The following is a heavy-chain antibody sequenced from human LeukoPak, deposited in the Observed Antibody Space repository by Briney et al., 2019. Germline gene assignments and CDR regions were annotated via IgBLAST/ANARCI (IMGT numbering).Heavy chain of an antibody. CDR1: GYTFTSYD. D-gene: IGHD3-10*01. CDR3: ARGGSGSYYNGDDY. V-gene: IGHV1-8*01. J-gene: IGHJ4*02. Sequence: ASLKVSCKASGYTFTSYDINWVRQATGQGLEWMGWMNPNSGNTGYAQKFQGRVTMTRNTSISTAYMELSSLRSEDTAVYYCARGGSGSYYNGDDYWGQGTLVTVSS. CDR2: MNPNSGNT.